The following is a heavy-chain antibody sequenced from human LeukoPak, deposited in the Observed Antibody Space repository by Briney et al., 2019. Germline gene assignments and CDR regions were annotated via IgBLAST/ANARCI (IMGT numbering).Heavy chain of an antibody. D-gene: IGHD3-22*01. CDR1: GYTFTSYG. CDR2: INPNSGGT. CDR3: ARDPRASHYYYDSSGYYS. Sequence: ASVKVSCKASGYTFTSYGISWVRQAPGQGLEWMGWINPNSGGTNYAQKFQGRVTTTRDTSISTAYMELSRLRSDDTAVYYCARDPRASHYYYDSSGYYSWGQGTLVTVSS. J-gene: IGHJ4*02. V-gene: IGHV1-2*02.